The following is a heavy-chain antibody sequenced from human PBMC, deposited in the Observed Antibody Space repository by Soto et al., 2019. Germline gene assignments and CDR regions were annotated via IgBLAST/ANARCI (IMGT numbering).Heavy chain of an antibody. CDR3: AKDELYDYGDSWFDP. Sequence: GGSLRLSCAASGFTFSSYAMSWVRQAPGKGLEWVSAISGSGGSTYYADSVKGRFTISRDNSKNTLYLQMNGLRAEETAVYYCAKDELYDYGDSWFDPWGQGTLVTVSS. V-gene: IGHV3-23*01. CDR1: GFTFSSYA. D-gene: IGHD4-17*01. CDR2: ISGSGGST. J-gene: IGHJ5*02.